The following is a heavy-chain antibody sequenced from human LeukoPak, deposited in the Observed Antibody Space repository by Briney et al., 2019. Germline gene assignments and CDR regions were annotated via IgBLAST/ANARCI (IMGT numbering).Heavy chain of an antibody. J-gene: IGHJ6*02. D-gene: IGHD2-15*01. CDR3: AREVASYYYYYGMDV. CDR2: INPSGGST. V-gene: IGHV1-46*01. CDR1: GYTFTSYY. Sequence: ASVKVSCKASGYTFTSYYMYWVRQAPGQGLEWMGIINPSGGSTSYAQKFQGRVTMTRDTSTSTVYMELSSLRSEDTAVYYCAREVASYYYYYGMDVWGQGTTVTVSS.